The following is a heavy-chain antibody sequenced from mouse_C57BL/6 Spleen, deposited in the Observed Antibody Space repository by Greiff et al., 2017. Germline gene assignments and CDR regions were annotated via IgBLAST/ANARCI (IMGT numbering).Heavy chain of an antibody. CDR3: ARWPYYYGSSYGVGD. D-gene: IGHD1-1*01. J-gene: IGHJ2*01. Sequence: QVQLQQPGAELVKPGASVKMSCKASGYTFTSYWITWVKQRPGQGLEWIGDIYPGSGSTNYNEKFKSKATLTVDTSSSTAYMQLSSLTSEDSAVYYCARWPYYYGSSYGVGDWGQGTTLTVSS. V-gene: IGHV1-55*01. CDR2: IYPGSGST. CDR1: GYTFTSYW.